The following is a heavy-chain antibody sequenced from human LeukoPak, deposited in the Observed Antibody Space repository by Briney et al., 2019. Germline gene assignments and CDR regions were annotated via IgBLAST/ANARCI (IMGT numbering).Heavy chain of an antibody. CDR1: GYSFTDYY. CDR2: INPKSGGT. Sequence: ASVKVSCKTSGYSFTDYYMHWVRQAPGQGLEWMGWINPKSGGTSSAQKFQGRVTMTRDTSIATVYMEVSWLTSDDTAIYYCARADRLDGGPYLIGPWGQGTLVAVSS. V-gene: IGHV1-2*02. CDR3: ARADRLDGGPYLIGP. J-gene: IGHJ5*02. D-gene: IGHD2-21*01.